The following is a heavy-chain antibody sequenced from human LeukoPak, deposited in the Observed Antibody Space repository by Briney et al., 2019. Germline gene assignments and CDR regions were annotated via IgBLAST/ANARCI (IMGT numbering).Heavy chain of an antibody. J-gene: IGHJ3*02. Sequence: SETLSLTCTVSGGSISSSSYYWGWIRQPPGKGLEWIGSIYYSGSTYYNPSLKSRVTTSVDTSKNQFSLKLSSVTAADTAVYYCARDAPASGSYFNAFDIWGQGTMVTVSS. CDR3: ARDAPASGSYFNAFDI. V-gene: IGHV4-39*07. CDR1: GGSISSSSYY. D-gene: IGHD1-26*01. CDR2: IYYSGST.